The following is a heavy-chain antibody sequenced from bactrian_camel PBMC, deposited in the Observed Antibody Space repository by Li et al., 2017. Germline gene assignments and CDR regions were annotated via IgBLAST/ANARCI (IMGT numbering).Heavy chain of an antibody. CDR3: AADQPPHWCKLPAYGGSWSESY. D-gene: IGHD6*01. V-gene: IGHV3S53*01. CDR1: GHRKSSYC. CDR2: IDSASVV. J-gene: IGHJ4*01. Sequence: HVQLVESGGGSVQAGVTLTLSCVASGHRKSSYCLGWFRLAPGKERERVASIDSASVVKVYDSVKGRFSISKDDAKNTLYLQMDNLKPEDTAMYYCAADQPPHWCKLPAYGGSWSESYWGQGTQVTVS.